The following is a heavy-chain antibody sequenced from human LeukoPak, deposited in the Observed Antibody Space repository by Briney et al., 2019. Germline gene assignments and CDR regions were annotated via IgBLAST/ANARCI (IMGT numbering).Heavy chain of an antibody. D-gene: IGHD3-10*01. V-gene: IGHV3-21*01. CDR1: GFTFRRYS. J-gene: IGHJ5*02. Sequence: GGSLRLSCAASGFTFRRYSMNWVRQAPGKGLESVSSISSSSSYIYYADSVKGRFTISRDNDKNSLYLEMNSLRVEDTAVYYCARDYGSGSYPYWFDHWGQETLVTVSS. CDR2: ISSSSSYI. CDR3: ARDYGSGSYPYWFDH.